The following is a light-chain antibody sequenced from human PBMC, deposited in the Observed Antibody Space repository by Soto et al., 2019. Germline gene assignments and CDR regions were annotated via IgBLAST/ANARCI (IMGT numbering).Light chain of an antibody. CDR3: QTWGTGIQVV. CDR2: LNSDGSH. V-gene: IGLV4-69*01. Sequence: QSVLTQSPSASASLGASVKLTCTLSSGHSSYAIAWHQQQPEKGPRYLMKLNSDGSHSKGDGIPVRFSGSSSGAERYLTISSLQSEDEADYYCQTWGTGIQVVFGGGTKLTVL. J-gene: IGLJ2*01. CDR1: SGHSSYA.